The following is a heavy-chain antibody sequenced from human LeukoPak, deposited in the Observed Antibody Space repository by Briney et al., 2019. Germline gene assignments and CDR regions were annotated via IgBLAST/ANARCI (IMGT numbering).Heavy chain of an antibody. CDR1: GGSISSYY. J-gene: IGHJ4*02. D-gene: IGHD6-13*01. V-gene: IGHV4-59*01. Sequence: SETLSLTCTVSGGSISSYYWSWIRQPPGKGLEWIGYIYYSGSTNYNPSLKSRVTISVDTSKNQFSLKLSSVTAADTAVYYCARGHRYSSRTDFDYWGQGTLVTVSS. CDR2: IYYSGST. CDR3: ARGHRYSSRTDFDY.